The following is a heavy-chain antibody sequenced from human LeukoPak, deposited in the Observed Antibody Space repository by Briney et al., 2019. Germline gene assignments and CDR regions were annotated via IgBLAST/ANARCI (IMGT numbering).Heavy chain of an antibody. J-gene: IGHJ6*04. CDR1: GRSISSYY. V-gene: IGHV4-4*07. Sequence: NPSETLSLTCTVSGRSISSYYWSWIRQPAGKGLGWIGRIYTSGSTNYNPSLKSRGTMSVDTSKNQFSLKLSSVTAADTAVYYCASARTTAFMDVWAKGPRSPSPQ. CDR2: IYTSGST. CDR3: ASARTTAFMDV. D-gene: IGHD2-2*01.